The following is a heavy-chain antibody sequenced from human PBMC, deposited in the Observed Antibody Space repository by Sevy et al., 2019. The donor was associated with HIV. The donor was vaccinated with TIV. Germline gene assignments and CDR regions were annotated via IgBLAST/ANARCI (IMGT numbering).Heavy chain of an antibody. D-gene: IGHD3-22*01. CDR2: ISAYSGNT. V-gene: IGHV1-18*01. Sequence: ASVKVSCKASGYTFTSYGINWVRQAPGQGLEWMGWISAYSGNTNYAQNLQGRVTMTTDTFRSTAYRELRSLTSDDTAVYYCARDQYDSSGYYYSYYGMDVWGQGTTVTVSS. CDR1: GYTFTSYG. CDR3: ARDQYDSSGYYYSYYGMDV. J-gene: IGHJ6*02.